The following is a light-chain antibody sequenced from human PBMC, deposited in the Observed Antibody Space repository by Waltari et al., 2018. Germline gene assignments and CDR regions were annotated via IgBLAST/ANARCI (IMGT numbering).Light chain of an antibody. Sequence: QSALTPPASVSGSPGKSTTTPCTGTTRAVGGSKYVSWYQQHPGNAPKLMISEVSTRASGVSTRFSGSKSGNTASLTISGLQAEDEADYYCSSYTSSSTLFGTGTKVTVL. CDR1: TRAVGGSKY. V-gene: IGLV2-14*01. CDR3: SSYTSSSTL. J-gene: IGLJ1*01. CDR2: EVS.